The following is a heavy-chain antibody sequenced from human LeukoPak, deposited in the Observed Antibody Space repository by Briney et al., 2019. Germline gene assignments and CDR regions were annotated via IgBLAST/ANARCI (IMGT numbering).Heavy chain of an antibody. CDR3: ARDPLKLGISFGYDWYFDL. Sequence: ASETLSLTCTVSGGSISSSSYYWGWIRQPPGKGLEWIGSIYYSGSTYDNPSLKSRVTISVDTSKNQFSLKLSSVTAADTAVYYCARDPLKLGISFGYDWYFDLWGRGTLVTVSS. CDR1: GGSISSSSYY. D-gene: IGHD7-27*01. V-gene: IGHV4-39*07. J-gene: IGHJ2*01. CDR2: IYYSGST.